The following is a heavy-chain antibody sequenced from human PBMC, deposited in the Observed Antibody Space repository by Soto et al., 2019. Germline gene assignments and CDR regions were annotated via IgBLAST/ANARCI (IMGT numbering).Heavy chain of an antibody. D-gene: IGHD2-15*01. J-gene: IGHJ5*02. Sequence: QVQLVQSGAEVKKPGSSVKVSCKASGGTFSSYAISWVRQAPGQGLEWMGGIIPIFGTANYAQKFQGRVTTTADESTSTAHMGLSSLRSEDTAVYSCASGAVVVVANPWFDPWGQGTLVTVSS. CDR3: ASGAVVVVANPWFDP. CDR1: GGTFSSYA. V-gene: IGHV1-69*12. CDR2: IIPIFGTA.